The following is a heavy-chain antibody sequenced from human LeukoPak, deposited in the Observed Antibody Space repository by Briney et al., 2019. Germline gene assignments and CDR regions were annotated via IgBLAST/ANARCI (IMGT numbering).Heavy chain of an antibody. CDR3: ARGSSTVTTRDWFDP. CDR2: INTYGTST. CDR1: GFTFSRYW. Sequence: GGSLRLSCAASGFTFSRYWMHWVRQVPGKGLLWVARINTYGTSTSYGDSVEGRFTISRDNAKNTLDLEMKSLRDDDTAVYYCARGSSTVTTRDWFDPWGQGTQVTVSS. V-gene: IGHV3-74*03. D-gene: IGHD4-17*01. J-gene: IGHJ5*02.